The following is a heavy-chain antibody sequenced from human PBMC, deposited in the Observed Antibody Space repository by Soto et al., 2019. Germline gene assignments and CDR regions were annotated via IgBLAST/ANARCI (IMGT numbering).Heavy chain of an antibody. D-gene: IGHD2-21*01. Sequence: QVQLQESGPGLVKPSGTLFLTCAVSGGSISDNWWSWVRQPPGKGLEWIGEIYHSGTTYYTPSLRSRVGITGDKSAGQISLTVGSGTPGDTGVYFFGSHVAVARKGGFGYRGPGTLVAVSS. CDR3: GSHVAVARKGGFGY. J-gene: IGHJ4*02. V-gene: IGHV4-4*02. CDR1: GGSISDNW. CDR2: IYHSGTT.